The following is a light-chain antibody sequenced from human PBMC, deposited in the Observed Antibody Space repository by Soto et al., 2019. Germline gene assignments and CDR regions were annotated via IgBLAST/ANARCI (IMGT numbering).Light chain of an antibody. Sequence: DIQMTQSPSPLSASVGDSVTITCRASQTIKTYLNWYRHKPGKAPELLIYAASRLQSGSGSGSGTYFILTISSLQPDDLATYYCQQTYTAPGTFGQGTKVEI. CDR3: QQTYTAPGT. CDR2: AAS. CDR1: QTIKTY. J-gene: IGKJ1*01. V-gene: IGKV1-39*01.